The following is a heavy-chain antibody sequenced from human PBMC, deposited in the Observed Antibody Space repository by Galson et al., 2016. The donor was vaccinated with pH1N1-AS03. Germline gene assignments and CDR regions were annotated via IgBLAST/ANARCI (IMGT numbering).Heavy chain of an antibody. CDR2: IGSSGSPL. CDR1: GLTFSGDY. CDR3: ARRTAFDV. J-gene: IGHJ3*01. V-gene: IGHV3-11*04. Sequence: SLRLSCAVSGLTFSGDYMTWVRQPPGKGLEWVATIGSSGSPLFYSHSVRGRFTISGDNAKNSLYLQMNSLTVEDSAVYFCARRTAFDVWGQGTVVTVSS.